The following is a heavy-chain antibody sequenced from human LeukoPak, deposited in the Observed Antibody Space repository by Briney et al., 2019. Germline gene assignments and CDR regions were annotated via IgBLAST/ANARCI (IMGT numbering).Heavy chain of an antibody. Sequence: GGSLRLSCAASGFRFRNNWMGWVSQAPGKGLEWEATTKPDGSAEYYADSGRGRFSTSRDNANNLLYLKMNSVRAEDTAVYYCARDGGLHTNFDYWGQGTLVTVSS. V-gene: IGHV3-7*01. CDR1: GFRFRNNW. CDR2: TKPDGSAE. CDR3: ARDGGLHTNFDY. D-gene: IGHD2-15*01. J-gene: IGHJ4*02.